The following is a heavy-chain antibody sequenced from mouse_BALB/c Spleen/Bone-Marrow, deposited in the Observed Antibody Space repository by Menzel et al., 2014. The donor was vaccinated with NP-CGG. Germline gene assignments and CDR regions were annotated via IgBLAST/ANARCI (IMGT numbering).Heavy chain of an antibody. CDR2: INPSTGYT. V-gene: IGHV1-7*01. D-gene: IGHD2-1*01. Sequence: VKLMESGAELAKPGASVKMSCKASGYTFTSYWMYWIKQRPGQGLEWIGYINPSTGYTGYNQKFKDKATLTADKSSNTAYMQLSSLTSEDSAVYYCARKGYGNYHYYAMDYWGQGTSVTVSS. CDR1: GYTFTSYW. J-gene: IGHJ4*01. CDR3: ARKGYGNYHYYAMDY.